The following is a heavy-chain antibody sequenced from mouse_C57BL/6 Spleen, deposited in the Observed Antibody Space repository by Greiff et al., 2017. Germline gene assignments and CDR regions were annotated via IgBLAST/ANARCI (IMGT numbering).Heavy chain of an antibody. J-gene: IGHJ4*01. CDR1: GYAFSSSW. V-gene: IGHV1-82*01. Sequence: VKLVESGPELVKPGASVKISCKASGYAFSSSWMNWVKQRPGKGLEWIGRIFPGDGDTNYNGTFTGKATLTADKSSSTAYMPLSSLTSAYSAVYFCARCYYGSSVYYAMDYGGQGTSVTVSS. CDR3: ARCYYGSSVYYAMDY. D-gene: IGHD1-1*01. CDR2: IFPGDGDT.